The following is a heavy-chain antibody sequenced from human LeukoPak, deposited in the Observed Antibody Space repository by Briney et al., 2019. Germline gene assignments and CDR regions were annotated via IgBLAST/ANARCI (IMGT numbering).Heavy chain of an antibody. CDR1: GFTFSSYA. V-gene: IGHV3-23*01. J-gene: IGHJ4*02. CDR2: ISGSGGST. D-gene: IGHD3-22*01. CDR3: AKDRGQYYYDSSGFDY. Sequence: WGSLRLSCAAPGFTFSSYAMHWVRQAPGKGLEWVSAISGSGGSTYYADSVKGRFTISRDNSKNTLYLQMNSLRAEDTAVYYCAKDRGQYYYDSSGFDYWGQGTLVTVSS.